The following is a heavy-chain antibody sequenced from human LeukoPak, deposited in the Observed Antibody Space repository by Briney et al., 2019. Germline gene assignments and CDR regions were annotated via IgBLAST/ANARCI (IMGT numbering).Heavy chain of an antibody. CDR3: ARDDYDSSVPIYFQH. Sequence: ASVKVSCKASGYTFTDSYMHWVRQAPGQGLEWMGWISGYNGNTNYAQKLQGRVTMTTDTSTSTAYMELRSLRSDDTAVYYCARDDYDSSVPIYFQHWGQGTLVTVSS. D-gene: IGHD3-22*01. J-gene: IGHJ1*01. CDR1: GYTFTDSY. V-gene: IGHV1-18*04. CDR2: ISGYNGNT.